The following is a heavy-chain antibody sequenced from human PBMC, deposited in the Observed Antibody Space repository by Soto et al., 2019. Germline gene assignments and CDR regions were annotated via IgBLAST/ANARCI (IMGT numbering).Heavy chain of an antibody. Sequence: QIQLVQSGAEVKKPGASVKVSCRASGYTFNMYGITWVRQAPGQGLEWMGWITADNGDTKFAQKLQDRVSMGIDVSTTTGYMELSNLRSDDTALYYCARRALVSYIGIGDYWGQGTLVTVSS. V-gene: IGHV1-18*01. CDR2: ITADNGDT. CDR3: ARRALVSYIGIGDY. CDR1: GYTFNMYG. J-gene: IGHJ4*02. D-gene: IGHD2-8*02.